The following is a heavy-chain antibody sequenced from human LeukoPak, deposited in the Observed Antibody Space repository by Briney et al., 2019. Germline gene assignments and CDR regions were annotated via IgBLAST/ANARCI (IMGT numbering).Heavy chain of an antibody. D-gene: IGHD3-10*01. CDR1: GFTFSSPT. J-gene: IGHJ4*02. Sequence: RASVRVSCKASGFTFSSPTVQWVRQARGQRLEWIGWIVVGSGYANYAQKFQDRLTITRDMSTSTSYMELSSLRSEDTAVYYCAMVRGLTDPLDYWGQGTLVTVSS. V-gene: IGHV1-58*01. CDR2: IVVGSGYA. CDR3: AMVRGLTDPLDY.